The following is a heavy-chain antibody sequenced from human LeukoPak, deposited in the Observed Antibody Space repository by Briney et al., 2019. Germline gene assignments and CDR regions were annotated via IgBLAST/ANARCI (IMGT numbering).Heavy chain of an antibody. J-gene: IGHJ4*02. CDR3: ATEIVGYGDVHYFDS. V-gene: IGHV1-24*01. D-gene: IGHD4-17*01. CDR1: VYTLTEIS. Sequence: GSVKVSCKVSVYTLTEISMHWVRPPPGQELEWMGGFNPEDVETIYARSFQGRLTVTEDTSTDTAYMELSSLRAEDTAMYYCATEIVGYGDVHYFDSWGQGTLVTVSS. CDR2: FNPEDVET.